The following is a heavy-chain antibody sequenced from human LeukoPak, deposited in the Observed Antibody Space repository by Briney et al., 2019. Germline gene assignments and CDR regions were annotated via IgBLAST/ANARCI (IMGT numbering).Heavy chain of an antibody. CDR1: GFIFSTYE. J-gene: IGHJ4*02. D-gene: IGHD6-19*01. V-gene: IGHV3-7*01. CDR2: IKQDGSQK. CDR3: ARETPDSSGWD. Sequence: GGSLRLSCAASGFIFSTYEMNWVRQAPGKGLEWVANIKQDGSQKYYVDSVKGRFTISRDKAKNSLYLQMNSLRAEDTAVYYCARETPDSSGWDWGQGTLVTVSS.